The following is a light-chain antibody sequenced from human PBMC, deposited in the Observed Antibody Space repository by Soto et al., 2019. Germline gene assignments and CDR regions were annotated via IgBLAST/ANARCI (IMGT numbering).Light chain of an antibody. CDR2: LGS. CDR1: QSLLHSNGYNY. V-gene: IGKV2-28*01. Sequence: DIVMTQSPLSLPVTPGEPASISCRSSQSLLHSNGYNYLDWYLQKPGQSPQLLIYLGSNRSSGVADRFSGSGSGKDFTLNISRVEAEDVGVYYCMQALQTRTFGQGTKVEIK. J-gene: IGKJ1*01. CDR3: MQALQTRT.